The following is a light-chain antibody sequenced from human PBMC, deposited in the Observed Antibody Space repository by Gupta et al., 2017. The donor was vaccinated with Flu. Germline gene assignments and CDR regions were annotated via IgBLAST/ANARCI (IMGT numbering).Light chain of an antibody. J-gene: IGLJ3*02. Sequence: SYELTQPLSMSLALGQTARIPCGSDDIGIKNVHWYRQKLGQAPVLLIYRDTNRPSAIHQRFSGSNSGNTVTLTISGAQAGDDADYYCQVWNSNTWVFGGGTRLTVL. V-gene: IGLV3-9*01. CDR1: DIGIKN. CDR2: RDT. CDR3: QVWNSNTWV.